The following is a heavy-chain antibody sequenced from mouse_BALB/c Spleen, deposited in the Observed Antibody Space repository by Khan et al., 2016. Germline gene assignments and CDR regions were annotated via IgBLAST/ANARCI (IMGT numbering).Heavy chain of an antibody. D-gene: IGHD1-2*01. Sequence: QVQLQQSGAELARPGASVKLSCKASGYTFTNYWIQWVKQRPGQGLEWIGAIYPGDGDTRYTQKFKGKATLTADKSSSTAYMQLSSLASEDSAVYYCAKSGATATFAYWGQETLVTVSA. CDR1: GYTFTNYW. CDR2: IYPGDGDT. CDR3: AKSGATATFAY. V-gene: IGHV1-87*01. J-gene: IGHJ3*01.